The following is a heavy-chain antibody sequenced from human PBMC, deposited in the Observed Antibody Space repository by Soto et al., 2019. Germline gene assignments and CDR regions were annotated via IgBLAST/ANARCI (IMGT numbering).Heavy chain of an antibody. D-gene: IGHD3-22*01. CDR2: ISAYNGNT. J-gene: IGHJ4*02. Sequence: GASVKVSCKASGYTFTSYGISWVRQAPGQGLEWMGWISAYNGNTNYAQKLQGRVTMTTDTSTSTAYMELRSLRSDDTAMYYCARDHSTYYYDSSGLFPLDYWGQGTLVTVSS. V-gene: IGHV1-18*01. CDR1: GYTFTSYG. CDR3: ARDHSTYYYDSSGLFPLDY.